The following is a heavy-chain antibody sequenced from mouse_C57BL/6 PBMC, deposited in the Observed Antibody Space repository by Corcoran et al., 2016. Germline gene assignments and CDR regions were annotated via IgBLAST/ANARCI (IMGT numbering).Heavy chain of an antibody. J-gene: IGHJ1*03. D-gene: IGHD2-5*01. Sequence: QIQLVQSGPELKKPGETVKISCKASGYTFTTYGMSWVIQAPGKGLKWMGWINTYSGVPTYADDFKGRFAFSLETSASTAYLQINNLKNEDTATYFCARYSNYGYFDVWGTGTTVTVSS. V-gene: IGHV9-3*01. CDR2: INTYSGVP. CDR1: GYTFTTYG. CDR3: ARYSNYGYFDV.